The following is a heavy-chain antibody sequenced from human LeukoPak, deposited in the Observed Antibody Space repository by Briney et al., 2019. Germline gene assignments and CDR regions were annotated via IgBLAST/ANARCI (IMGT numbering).Heavy chain of an antibody. V-gene: IGHV5-51*01. CDR3: ARHSTGAVRVIDY. D-gene: IGHD1-14*01. J-gene: IGHJ4*02. Sequence: GESLKISCKGSGFSFTSYWIGWVRQMPGKGLEWMGTIHPDDSDTRYSPSFQGQVTISADKSISTAYLQWSSLKASDTAMYFCARHSTGAVRVIDYWGLGTLVTVSS. CDR2: IHPDDSDT. CDR1: GFSFTSYW.